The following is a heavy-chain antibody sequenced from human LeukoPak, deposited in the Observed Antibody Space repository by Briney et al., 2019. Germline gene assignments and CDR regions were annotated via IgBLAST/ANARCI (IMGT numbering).Heavy chain of an antibody. J-gene: IGHJ4*02. Sequence: PVKVSCKASGGTFSSYAISWVRQAPGQGLEWMGGIIPIFGTANYAQKFQGRVTITADESTSTAYMELRSLRYEDTAVYYCARRSQGVVDYWGQGTLVTVSS. V-gene: IGHV1-69*13. CDR2: IIPIFGTA. CDR3: ARRSQGVVDY. CDR1: GGTFSSYA. D-gene: IGHD1-26*01.